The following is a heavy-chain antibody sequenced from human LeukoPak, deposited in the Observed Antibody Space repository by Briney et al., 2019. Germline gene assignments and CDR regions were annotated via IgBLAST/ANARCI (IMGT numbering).Heavy chain of an antibody. J-gene: IGHJ5*02. D-gene: IGHD2-21*02. CDR1: GFSFSSYG. CDR2: ISYDGTSK. V-gene: IGHV3-30*03. Sequence: PGGSVRLSCAASGFSFSSYGIHWVRQAPGKGLEWVAVISYDGTSKDYADSLKGRVTISRDNSIDTVYLQINSLRTEDTALYYCARGSGGRLLSSWFDPWGQGTLVTVSS. CDR3: ARGSGGRLLSSWFDP.